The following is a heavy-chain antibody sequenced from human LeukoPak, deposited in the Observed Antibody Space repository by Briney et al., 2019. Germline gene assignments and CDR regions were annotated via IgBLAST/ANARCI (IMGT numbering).Heavy chain of an antibody. V-gene: IGHV1-46*01. CDR1: GYAFTSYY. Sequence: ASVKVSCKASGYAFTSYYMHWVRQAPGQGLEWMGILNPSGGSTRYAQKFQGRVTMTRDMSTSTVYMEPSSLRSEDTAVYYCARANSYAYGAIYWGQGTLVTVSS. D-gene: IGHD5-18*01. CDR2: LNPSGGST. CDR3: ARANSYAYGAIY. J-gene: IGHJ4*02.